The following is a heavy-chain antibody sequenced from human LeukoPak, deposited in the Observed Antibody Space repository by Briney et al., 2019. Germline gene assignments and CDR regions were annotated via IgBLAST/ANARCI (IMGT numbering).Heavy chain of an antibody. CDR2: ISSSGSTI. J-gene: IGHJ4*02. Sequence: GGSLRLSCAASGFTFSSYEVNWVRQAPGKGLEWVSYISSSGSTIYYADSVKGRFTISRDNAKNSLYLQMNSLRAEDTAVYYCARLGYGSGSFRDYWGQGTLVTVSS. D-gene: IGHD3-10*01. V-gene: IGHV3-48*03. CDR1: GFTFSSYE. CDR3: ARLGYGSGSFRDY.